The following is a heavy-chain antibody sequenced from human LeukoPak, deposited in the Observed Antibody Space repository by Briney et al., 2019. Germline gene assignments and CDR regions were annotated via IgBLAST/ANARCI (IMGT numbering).Heavy chain of an antibody. CDR2: ISGSGSST. V-gene: IGHV3-23*01. J-gene: IGHJ4*02. D-gene: IGHD3/OR15-3a*01. Sequence: GGSLRLSCAASGFTFSSCAMSWVRQAPGKGLEWVSAISGSGSSTYYADSVKGRFTISRDNSKNTLYLQLNSLRAEDTAVYYCATDGQVWFQGGLDYWGQGTLVTVSS. CDR3: ATDGQVWFQGGLDY. CDR1: GFTFSSCA.